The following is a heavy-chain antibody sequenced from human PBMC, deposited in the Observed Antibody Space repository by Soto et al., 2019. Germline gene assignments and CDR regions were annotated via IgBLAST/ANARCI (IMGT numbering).Heavy chain of an antibody. CDR2: ISPYNRNT. CDR3: AVRYCLINVCLTPGVFDTDV. J-gene: IGHJ6*03. D-gene: IGHD2-15*01. V-gene: IGHV1-18*01. Sequence: QVQLVQSGTEVKKPGASVKVSCKASGYTFSRFGINWVRQAPGQGLEWMGWISPYNRNTNYAQKFQDRVTMTTDTSPRTAYMELRSLRSDDTAVYYCAVRYCLINVCLTPGVFDTDVWGKGATVVVSS. CDR1: GYTFSRFG.